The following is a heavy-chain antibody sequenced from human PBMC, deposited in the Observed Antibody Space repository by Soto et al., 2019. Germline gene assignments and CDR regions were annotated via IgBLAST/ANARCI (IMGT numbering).Heavy chain of an antibody. CDR3: ARVGGINAFDI. D-gene: IGHD3-10*01. V-gene: IGHV4-31*03. J-gene: IGHJ3*02. Sequence: QVQLQESGPGLVKPSQTLSLTCTVSGGSISSGGYYWSWIRQHPGKGLEWIEYIYYSGSTYYNQSHKSRVTKSGDTSNNQFSLKLSSVTAADTAVYYCARVGGINAFDIWGQGTMVTVSS. CDR1: GGSISSGGYY. CDR2: IYYSGST.